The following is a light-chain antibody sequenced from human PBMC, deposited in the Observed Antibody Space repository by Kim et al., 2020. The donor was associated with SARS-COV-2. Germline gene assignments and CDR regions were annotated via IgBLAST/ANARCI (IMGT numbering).Light chain of an antibody. CDR2: AAS. J-gene: IGKJ4*01. Sequence: SASVGDRVTITCRASQGISNYLAWYQQKPGKVPKLLIYAASALQSGVPSRFSGSGSGTDFTLTISSLQPEDVATYYCQKYNSAPLFGGGTKVEIK. CDR1: QGISNY. CDR3: QKYNSAPL. V-gene: IGKV1-27*01.